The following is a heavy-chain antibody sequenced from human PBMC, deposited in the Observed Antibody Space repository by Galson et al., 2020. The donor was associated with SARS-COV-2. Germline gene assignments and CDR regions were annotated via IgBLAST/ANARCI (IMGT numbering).Heavy chain of an antibody. J-gene: IGHJ3*02. Sequence: GGSLRLSCAASGFTFSNAWMSWVRQAPGKGLEWVGRIKSKTDGGTTDYAAPVKDRFTIPRDDSKNTLYLQMNSLKTEDTAVYYCTTGRYYYDGGGYLSDAFDIWGEGTMVTVSS. V-gene: IGHV3-15*01. CDR3: TTGRYYYDGGGYLSDAFDI. CDR1: GFTFSNAW. CDR2: IKSKTDGGTT. D-gene: IGHD3-22*01.